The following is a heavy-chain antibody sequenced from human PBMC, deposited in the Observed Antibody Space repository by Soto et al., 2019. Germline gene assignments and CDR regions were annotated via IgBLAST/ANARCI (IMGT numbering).Heavy chain of an antibody. CDR1: GFTFSSYS. V-gene: IGHV3-21*01. CDR2: ISSGSSYI. CDR3: ARDSDSSYYFDY. D-gene: IGHD3-22*01. J-gene: IGHJ4*02. Sequence: SLRLSCAASGFTFSSYSMNWVRQAPGKGLEWVSRISSGSSYIYYADSVKGRFTISRDNAKNSLYLQMNSLRAEDTAVYYCARDSDSSYYFDYWGQGTLVTVSS.